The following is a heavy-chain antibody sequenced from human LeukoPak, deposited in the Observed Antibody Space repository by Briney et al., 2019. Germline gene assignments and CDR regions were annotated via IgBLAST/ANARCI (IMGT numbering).Heavy chain of an antibody. V-gene: IGHV3-23*01. CDR2: ISESGGST. CDR1: GFTFTNYA. D-gene: IGHD6-13*01. J-gene: IGHJ4*02. CDR3: AKGWSYFLDN. Sequence: GGSLRLSCAASGFTFTNYAMSWVRQDPGKGLEWVSTISESGGSTNYADSVKGRFTISRDNSKNTLYLQMNSLRAEDTALYYCAKGWSYFLDNWGQGTLVTVSS.